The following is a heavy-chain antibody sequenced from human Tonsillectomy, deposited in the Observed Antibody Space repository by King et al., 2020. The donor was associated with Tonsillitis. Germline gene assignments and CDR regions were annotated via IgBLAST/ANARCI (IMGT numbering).Heavy chain of an antibody. CDR1: GFSLSTSGVG. J-gene: IGHJ4*02. CDR2: IYLDVDK. Sequence: TLKESGPTLVKPTQTLTLTCTFSGFSLSTSGVGVVWIRQPPGKALEWLALIYLDVDKRYSPSLKSRLTITKDTSKNQVVLTMTNMDPVDTATYYCAHRGWSTSFDYWGQGTLVTVSS. D-gene: IGHD6-19*01. CDR3: AHRGWSTSFDY. V-gene: IGHV2-5*02.